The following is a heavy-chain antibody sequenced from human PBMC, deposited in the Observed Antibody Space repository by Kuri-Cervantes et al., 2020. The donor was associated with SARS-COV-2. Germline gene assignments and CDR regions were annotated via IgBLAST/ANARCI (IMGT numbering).Heavy chain of an antibody. V-gene: IGHV4-34*01. CDR1: GGSFSGYY. Sequence: SETLSLTCAVYGGSFSGYYWSWIRQPPGKGLEWIGSIYYSGSTHYNPSLKSRVSISVDTSRNQFSLKVSSVTAADTAVYSCARRTVGHFDLWGRGTLVTVSS. J-gene: IGHJ2*01. CDR3: ARRTVGHFDL. CDR2: IYYSGST. D-gene: IGHD3-16*01.